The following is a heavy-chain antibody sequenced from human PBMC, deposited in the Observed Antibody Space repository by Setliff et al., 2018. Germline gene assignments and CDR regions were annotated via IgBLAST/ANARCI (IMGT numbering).Heavy chain of an antibody. J-gene: IGHJ5*02. CDR3: ARHHRGVIISWFDP. V-gene: IGHV4-39*01. Sequence: PSETLSLTCAVSGGSISSSSYYWGWIRQPPGKGLEWIGSIYYSGSTYYNPSLKSRVTISVDTSKNQFSLKLSPVTAADTAVYYCARHHRGVIISWFDPWGQGTLVTVSS. CDR1: GGSISSSSYY. CDR2: IYYSGST. D-gene: IGHD3-10*01.